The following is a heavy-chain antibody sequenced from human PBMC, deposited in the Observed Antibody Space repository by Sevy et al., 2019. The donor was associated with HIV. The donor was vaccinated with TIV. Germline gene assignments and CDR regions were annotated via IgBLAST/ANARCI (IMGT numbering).Heavy chain of an antibody. D-gene: IGHD3-16*01. CDR2: ITPNSGNT. V-gene: IGHV1-8*01. J-gene: IGHJ6*02. CDR3: ARGLPYYVWGSLSYGMDV. CDR1: GYTFTSYD. Sequence: ASVKVSCRASGYTFTSYDINWVRQATGQGLEWMGWITPNSGNTGYAQKFQGRVTMTRNTSISTGYMELSSLRSEDTAVYYCARGLPYYVWGSLSYGMDVWGQGTTVTVSS.